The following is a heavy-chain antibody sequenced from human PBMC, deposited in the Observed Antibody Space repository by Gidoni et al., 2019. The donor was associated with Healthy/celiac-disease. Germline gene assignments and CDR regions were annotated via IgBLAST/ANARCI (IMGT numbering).Heavy chain of an antibody. V-gene: IGHV3-33*01. CDR1: GFTFSSYG. CDR3: ERGRSTTVVTIFDY. D-gene: IGHD4-17*01. Sequence: RSLRLSCASSGFTFSSYGTHWVRQAPGKGLEWVAVIWYDGSNKYYADSVKGRFTISRDNSKNTLYLQMNSLRAKDTAVYYCERGRSTTVVTIFDYWGQGTLVTVSS. J-gene: IGHJ4*02. CDR2: IWYDGSNK.